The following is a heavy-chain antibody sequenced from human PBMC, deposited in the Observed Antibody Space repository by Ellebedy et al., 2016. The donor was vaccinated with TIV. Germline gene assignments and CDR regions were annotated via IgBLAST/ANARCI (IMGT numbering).Heavy chain of an antibody. CDR2: LNPSTGGT. CDR1: GYTFTTYY. V-gene: IGHV1-46*01. J-gene: IGHJ3*02. Sequence: ASVKVSCKASGYTFTTYYIHWVRQAPGQGLEWVGTLNPSTGGTSYAQKFQGRVTMTRDTSTSTVYMELSSLRSEDTAVYYCAREREGAFDIWGQGTMVTVSS. CDR3: AREREGAFDI.